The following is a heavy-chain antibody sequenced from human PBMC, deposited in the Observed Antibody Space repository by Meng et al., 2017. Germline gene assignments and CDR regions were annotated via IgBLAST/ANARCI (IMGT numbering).Heavy chain of an antibody. D-gene: IGHD2-15*01. Sequence: SETLSLTCAVSGGSISSSNWWSWVRQPPGKGLEWIGEIYHSGSTNYNPSLKSRVTISVDKSKNQFSLKLSPVTAADTAVYYCARRYCSGGSCYSSEVYWGQGTLVTVSS. CDR1: GGSISSSNW. CDR2: IYHSGST. CDR3: ARRYCSGGSCYSSEVY. J-gene: IGHJ4*02. V-gene: IGHV4-4*02.